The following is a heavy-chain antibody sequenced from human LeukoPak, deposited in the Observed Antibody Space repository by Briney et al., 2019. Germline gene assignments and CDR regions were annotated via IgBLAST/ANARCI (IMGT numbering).Heavy chain of an antibody. CDR2: ISGSGVST. D-gene: IGHD2-2*01. Sequence: GGSLRLSCRASGFXFSTYAMNWVRQAPGKGLEWVSGISGSGVSTYYADSVKGRFTISRENSNNTLYLQMSILGAEDTAVYYCAKDWGMGDQLLRIDYWGQGTLVTVSS. CDR1: GFXFSTYA. V-gene: IGHV3-23*01. J-gene: IGHJ4*02. CDR3: AKDWGMGDQLLRIDY.